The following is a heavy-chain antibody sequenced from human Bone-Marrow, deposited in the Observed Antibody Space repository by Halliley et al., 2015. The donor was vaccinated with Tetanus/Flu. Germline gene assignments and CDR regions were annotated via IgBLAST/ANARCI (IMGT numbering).Heavy chain of an antibody. Sequence: QLVQSGAEVKRPGASVKVSCKVSGYTVTDLPIHWVRQGPGTGLEWMGGFHPEEAETVYAQKFLGRVTMTEETSTDTAYLELTSLRSEDTAVYYCARGCSSTSCSESDGFDIWGQGITVTVSS. CDR2: FHPEEAET. CDR3: ARGCSSTSCSESDGFDI. D-gene: IGHD2-2*01. CDR1: GYTVTDLP. J-gene: IGHJ3*02. V-gene: IGHV1-24*01.